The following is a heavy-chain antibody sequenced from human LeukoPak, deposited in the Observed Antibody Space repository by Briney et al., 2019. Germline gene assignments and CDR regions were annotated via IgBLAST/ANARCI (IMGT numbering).Heavy chain of an antibody. CDR2: ISGSGGST. Sequence: PGGSLRLSCAASGFTFSSYAMGWVRQAPGKGLEWVSAISGSGGSTYYADSVKGRFTISRDNSKNTLYLQMNSLRAEDTAVYYCAKDRPMIPSVGRNWFDPWGQGTLVTVSS. CDR1: GFTFSSYA. V-gene: IGHV3-23*01. CDR3: AKDRPMIPSVGRNWFDP. D-gene: IGHD3-22*01. J-gene: IGHJ5*02.